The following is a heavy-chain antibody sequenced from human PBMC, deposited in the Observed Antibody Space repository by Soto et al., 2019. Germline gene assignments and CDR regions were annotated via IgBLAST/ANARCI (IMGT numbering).Heavy chain of an antibody. D-gene: IGHD6-19*01. CDR2: LDHSGSP. CDR3: ARAYSGGWYWFDP. Sequence: SETLSLTCSLSCGSFIGYYWSWIRQPPGKGLEWIGELDHSGSPNYNPSLNSRVTMSIDTSKSQFSLKLNSVTAADTAVYFCARAYSGGWYWFDPWGQGTLVTVSS. J-gene: IGHJ5*02. V-gene: IGHV4-34*01. CDR1: CGSFIGYY.